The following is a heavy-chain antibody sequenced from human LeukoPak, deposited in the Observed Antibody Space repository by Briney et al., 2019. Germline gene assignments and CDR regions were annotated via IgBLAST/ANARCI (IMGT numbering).Heavy chain of an antibody. J-gene: IGHJ3*02. CDR3: ARRLYYYDSSGYYSDAFDI. CDR2: IYPGDSET. Sequence: GESLKISCKGSGYRFTNYWIGWVRQMPGKGLEWMGIIYPGDSETRYSPSFQGQVTISADKSISTAYLQWSSLKASDTAMYYCARRLYYYDSSGYYSDAFDIWGQGTMVTVSS. D-gene: IGHD3-22*01. CDR1: GYRFTNYW. V-gene: IGHV5-51*01.